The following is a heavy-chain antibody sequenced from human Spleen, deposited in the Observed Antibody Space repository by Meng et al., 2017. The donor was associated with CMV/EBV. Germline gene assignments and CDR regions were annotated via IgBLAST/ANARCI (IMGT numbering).Heavy chain of an antibody. Sequence: GGSLRLSCAASGFTFSSYSMNWVRQAPGKGLEWVSSISSSSSYIYYADSVKGRFTISRDNSKNTLYLQMNSLRAEDTAVYYCAKGMTTVVTYLDYWAQGTLVTVSS. D-gene: IGHD4-23*01. V-gene: IGHV3-21*01. CDR1: GFTFSSYS. J-gene: IGHJ4*02. CDR2: ISSSSSYI. CDR3: AKGMTTVVTYLDY.